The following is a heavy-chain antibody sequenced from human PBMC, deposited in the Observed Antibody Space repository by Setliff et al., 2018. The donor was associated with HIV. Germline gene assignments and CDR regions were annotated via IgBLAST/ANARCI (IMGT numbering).Heavy chain of an antibody. D-gene: IGHD1-20*01. J-gene: IGHJ6*03. CDR3: TPITGYYMDV. CDR1: GFTPSGSA. V-gene: IGHV3-73*01. Sequence: GGSLRLSCSASGFTPSGSALHWVRQASGKGLEWVGRVKTKSNGYETAYAASVKGRFTISRDDSKNTAFLQMNSLKTEDTAVYYCTPITGYYMDVWGKGTTVTVSS. CDR2: VKTKSNGYET.